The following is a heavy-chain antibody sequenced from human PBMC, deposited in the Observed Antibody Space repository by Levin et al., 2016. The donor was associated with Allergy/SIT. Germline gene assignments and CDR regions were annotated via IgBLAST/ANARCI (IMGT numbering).Heavy chain of an antibody. CDR2: IYYSGST. J-gene: IGHJ6*02. CDR3: AREEVVPAAMNGYYYYYGMDV. Sequence: SETLSLTCSVSGGSISSRSYNWGWIRQPPGKGLEWIGSIYYSGSTYYNPSLKSRVTISVDTSKNQFSLKLSSVTAADTAVYYCAREEVVPAAMNGYYYYYGMDVWGQGTTVTVSS. CDR1: GGSISSRSYN. D-gene: IGHD2-2*01. V-gene: IGHV4-39*07.